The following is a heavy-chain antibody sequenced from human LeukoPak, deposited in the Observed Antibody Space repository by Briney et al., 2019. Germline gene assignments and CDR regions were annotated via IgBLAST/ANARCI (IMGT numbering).Heavy chain of an antibody. J-gene: IGHJ4*02. CDR1: GGSISSYY. V-gene: IGHV4-59*01. D-gene: IGHD5/OR15-5a*01. CDR2: IYYSGST. Sequence: SETLSLTCTVSGGSISSYYWSWIRQPPGKGLEWVGYIYYSGSTNYNPSLQSRVTISVDTSKNQFSLKLSSVTAADTAVYYCARDSDSVHSPFNYWGQGTLVTVSS. CDR3: ARDSDSVHSPFNY.